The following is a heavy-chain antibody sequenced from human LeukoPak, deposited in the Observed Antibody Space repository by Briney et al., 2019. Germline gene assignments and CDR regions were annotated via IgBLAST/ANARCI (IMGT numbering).Heavy chain of an antibody. CDR1: GFIFGDYA. V-gene: IGHV3-49*03. CDR3: TSAAGYLDPYYYYYYMDV. D-gene: IGHD5-18*01. CDR2: IRSKPYGGTT. J-gene: IGHJ6*03. Sequence: PGGSLRLSCTASGFIFGDYAMSWFRQAPGKGLEWVAFIRSKPYGGTTEYAASVNGRFTISRDDSKNTLYLQMNSLKTEDTAVYYCTSAAGYLDPYYYYYYMDVWGKGTTVTVSS.